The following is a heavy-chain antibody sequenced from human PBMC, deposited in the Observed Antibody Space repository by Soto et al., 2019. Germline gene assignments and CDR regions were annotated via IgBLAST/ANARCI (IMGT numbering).Heavy chain of an antibody. D-gene: IGHD1-26*01. Sequence: GGSLRLSCAASGFTFDDYTMHWVRQAPGKGLEWVSLISWDGGSTYYADSVKGRFTISRDNSKNSLYLQMNSLRTEDTALYYCAKDRSFLRHSGSYGYYYGMDVWGQGTTVTVSS. CDR1: GFTFDDYT. V-gene: IGHV3-43*01. CDR2: ISWDGGST. CDR3: AKDRSFLRHSGSYGYYYGMDV. J-gene: IGHJ6*02.